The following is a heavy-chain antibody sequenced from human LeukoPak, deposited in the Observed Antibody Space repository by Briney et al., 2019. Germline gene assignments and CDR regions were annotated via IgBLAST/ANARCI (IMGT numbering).Heavy chain of an antibody. Sequence: PSETLSLTCTVSGGSISSGGCYWSWIRQPPGKGLEWIGYIYHSGSTYYNPSLKSRVTISVDRSKNQFSLKLSSVTAADTAVYYCAREVVVPAAIWARDRGYFDYWGQGTLVTVSS. CDR1: GGSISSGGCY. D-gene: IGHD2-2*02. CDR2: IYHSGST. V-gene: IGHV4-30-2*01. CDR3: AREVVVPAAIWARDRGYFDY. J-gene: IGHJ4*02.